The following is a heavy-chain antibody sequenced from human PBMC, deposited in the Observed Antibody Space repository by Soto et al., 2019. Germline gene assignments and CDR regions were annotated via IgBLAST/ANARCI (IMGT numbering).Heavy chain of an antibody. D-gene: IGHD4-17*01. J-gene: IGHJ4*02. CDR1: GFSFSDYS. CDR2: ISGSGLTI. CDR3: AREPHYADYFDS. V-gene: IGHV3-11*01. Sequence: QVQLVESGGGLVKPGGSLRLSCGASGFSFSDYSMSWVRQAPGKGLEWVSYISGSGLTIYYADSVKGRFTISRDNARQSLFLEMDDLRVEETAVYYCAREPHYADYFDSWGQGTLVTVSS.